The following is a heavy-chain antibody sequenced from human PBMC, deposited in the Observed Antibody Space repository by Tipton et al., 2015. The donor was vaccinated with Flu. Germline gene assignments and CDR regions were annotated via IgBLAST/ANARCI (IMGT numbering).Heavy chain of an antibody. CDR1: GFTFSSYG. CDR2: ISYDGSNK. V-gene: IGHV3-30*18. CDR3: AKGRGGYYPDYFDY. Sequence: SLRLSCAASGFTFSSYGMHWVRQAPGKGLEWVAVISYDGSNKYYADSVKGRFTISRDNSKNTLYLQMNSLRAEDTAVYYCAKGRGGYYPDYFDYWGQGTLVTVSS. J-gene: IGHJ4*02. D-gene: IGHD3-22*01.